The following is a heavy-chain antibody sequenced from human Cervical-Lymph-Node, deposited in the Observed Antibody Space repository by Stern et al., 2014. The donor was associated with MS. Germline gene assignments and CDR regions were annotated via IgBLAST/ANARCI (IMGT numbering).Heavy chain of an antibody. J-gene: IGHJ4*02. D-gene: IGHD3-22*01. Sequence: QVTLRESGPALVKTTQTLTLTCTFSGFSLSTGGMCVSWIRQTPGKALDWLALINWDGEKYYSTSLKTRLTISKDTSKNQVVLTMTNMDPVDTGTYYCARISPDYDSGGYYFDYWGQGTLVTVSS. V-gene: IGHV2-70*01. CDR2: INWDGEK. CDR3: ARISPDYDSGGYYFDY. CDR1: GFSLSTGGMC.